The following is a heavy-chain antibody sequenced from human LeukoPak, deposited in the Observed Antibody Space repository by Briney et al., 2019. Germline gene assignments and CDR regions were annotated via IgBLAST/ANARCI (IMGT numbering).Heavy chain of an antibody. V-gene: IGHV3-21*01. CDR2: ISSGDVYI. CDR1: GFTFNSYT. J-gene: IGHJ4*02. Sequence: GGSLRLSCAASGFTFNSYTMNWVRQAPGKGLEWVSSISSGDVYIYYADSLKGRFTISRDNAKNSLYLQMNSLRAEDTAVYYCAREGRGTGERGLYRRYYFDYWGQGTLVTVSS. CDR3: AREGRGTGERGLYRRYYFDY. D-gene: IGHD7-27*01.